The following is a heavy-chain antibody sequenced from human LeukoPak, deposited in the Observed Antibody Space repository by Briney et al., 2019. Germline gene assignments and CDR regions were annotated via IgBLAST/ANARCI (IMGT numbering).Heavy chain of an antibody. CDR3: ARDRGDGPDY. V-gene: IGHV3-33*01. Sequence: GGSLRLSCAASGFTFSSYGMHWVRQAPGKGLELVAVIWYDGSNKYYADSVKGRFTISRDNSKNTLYLQMSSLRAEDTAVYYCARDRGDGPDYRGQGTLVTVSS. D-gene: IGHD3-10*01. CDR1: GFTFSSYG. J-gene: IGHJ4*02. CDR2: IWYDGSNK.